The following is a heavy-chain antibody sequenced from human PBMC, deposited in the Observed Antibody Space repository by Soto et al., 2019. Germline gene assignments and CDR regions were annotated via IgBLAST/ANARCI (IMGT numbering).Heavy chain of an antibody. V-gene: IGHV3-74*01. CDR1: GFTFSTDW. Sequence: ELQVVESGGGLVQPGGSLRLSCVASGFTFSTDWMHWVRQAPGKGLVWVSRIKFDGSTTSYADSVKGRFTISRDNAKNTVYLQRNSLRAEDTGVYYCARGIRNYYGVDVWGQGTTVTVSS. CDR2: IKFDGSTT. D-gene: IGHD5-18*01. CDR3: ARGIRNYYGVDV. J-gene: IGHJ6*02.